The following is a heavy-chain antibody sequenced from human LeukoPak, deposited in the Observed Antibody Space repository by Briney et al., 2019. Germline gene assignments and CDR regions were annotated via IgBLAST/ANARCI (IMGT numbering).Heavy chain of an antibody. CDR3: ARYDYYDSGGYYDY. V-gene: IGHV1-18*01. CDR1: GYTFTSYG. D-gene: IGHD3-22*01. CDR2: ISSFNGNT. Sequence: ASVKVSCKASGYTFTSYGITWVRQAPGQGLEWMGWISSFNGNTNYAQKLQGRVTMTTDTSTSTAYMELRSLRSDDTAVYYCARYDYYDSGGYYDYWGQGTLVTVSS. J-gene: IGHJ4*02.